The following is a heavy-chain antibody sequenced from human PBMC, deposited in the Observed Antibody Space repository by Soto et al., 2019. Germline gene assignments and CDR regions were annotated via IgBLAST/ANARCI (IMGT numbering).Heavy chain of an antibody. CDR1: GYTFTSYA. V-gene: IGHV1-3*04. D-gene: IGHD6-13*01. J-gene: IGHJ4*02. CDR2: INTAKENT. Sequence: QVQLVQSGAEVKKPGASVKVSCKASGYTFTSYAIHWVRQAPGQRLEWMGWINTAKENTKYSQKFQGRVTINRDTSASILYMELSSLRSEDTAVYYCARGNSWSYFDYWGQGTLVTVSS. CDR3: ARGNSWSYFDY.